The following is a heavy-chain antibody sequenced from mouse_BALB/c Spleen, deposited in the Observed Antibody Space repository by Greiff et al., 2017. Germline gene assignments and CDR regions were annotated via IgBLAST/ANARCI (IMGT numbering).Heavy chain of an antibody. CDR1: GFTFSSYT. V-gene: IGHV5-12-2*01. CDR3: ARHGTRWYFDV. Sequence: EVKLMESGGGLVQPGGSLKLSCAASGFTFSSYTMSWVRQTPEKRLEWVAYISNGGGSTYYPDTVKGRFTISRDNAKNTLYLQMSSLKSEDTAMYYCARHGTRWYFDVWGAGTTVTVSS. J-gene: IGHJ1*01. D-gene: IGHD4-1*01. CDR2: ISNGGGST.